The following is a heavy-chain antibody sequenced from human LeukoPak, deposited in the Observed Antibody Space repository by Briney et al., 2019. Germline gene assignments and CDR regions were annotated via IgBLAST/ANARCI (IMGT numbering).Heavy chain of an antibody. CDR2: ISSSSSYI. Sequence: PGGSLRLSCAASGFTFSSYSMNWVRQAPGKGLEWVSSISSSSSYIYYADSVKGRFTISRDNAKNSLYLQMNSLRAEDTAVYYCARGASSSSLGGFHFGSDWGQGTLVTVSS. J-gene: IGHJ4*02. CDR3: ARGASSSSLGGFHFGSD. V-gene: IGHV3-21*01. D-gene: IGHD6-6*01. CDR1: GFTFSSYS.